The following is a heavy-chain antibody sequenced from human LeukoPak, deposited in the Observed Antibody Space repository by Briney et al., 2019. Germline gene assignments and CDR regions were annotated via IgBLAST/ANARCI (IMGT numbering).Heavy chain of an antibody. D-gene: IGHD3-16*01. CDR1: GFTFSNAW. J-gene: IGHJ3*02. V-gene: IGHV3-23*01. CDR2: ISGSGGST. Sequence: GGSLRLSCAASGFTFSNAWMSWVRQAPGKGLEWVSAISGSGGSTYYADSVKGRFTISRDNSKNTLYLQMNSLRAEDTAVYYCAKERGDYDAFDIWGQGTMVTVSS. CDR3: AKERGDYDAFDI.